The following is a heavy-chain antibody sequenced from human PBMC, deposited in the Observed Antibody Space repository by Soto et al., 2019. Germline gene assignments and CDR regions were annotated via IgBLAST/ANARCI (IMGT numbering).Heavy chain of an antibody. J-gene: IGHJ3*01. CDR3: ARDMVGATNAFDL. V-gene: IGHV1-3*01. CDR1: GYTFTTYA. Sequence: QVHLVQSGAEVKKPGASVKVSCKASGYTFTTYAFHWVRQAPGQGLEWMAWINAGNGNTRYSEKFRGRLTISRDTSANTVYMDLSSLRSEDTAVYYCARDMVGATNAFDLWGQGTMVTVSS. D-gene: IGHD1-26*01. CDR2: INAGNGNT.